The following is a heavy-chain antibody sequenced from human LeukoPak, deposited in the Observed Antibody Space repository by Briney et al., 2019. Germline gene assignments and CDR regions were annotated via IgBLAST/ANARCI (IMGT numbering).Heavy chain of an antibody. CDR3: ARDQGGVGY. V-gene: IGHV3-48*01. CDR1: GFTFSSHG. CDR2: ISPNGVIT. J-gene: IGHJ4*02. Sequence: GGTLRLSCAASGFTFSSHGMNWVRQAPGKGLEWVSGISPNGVITYYADSVKGRFTISRDNAKNSLYLQMNSLRAEDTAVYYCARDQGGVGYWGQGTLVTVSS. D-gene: IGHD3-16*01.